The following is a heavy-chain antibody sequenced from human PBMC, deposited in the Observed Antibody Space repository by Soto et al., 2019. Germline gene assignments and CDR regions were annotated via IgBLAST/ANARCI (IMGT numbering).Heavy chain of an antibody. V-gene: IGHV4-4*02. D-gene: IGHD4-17*01. CDR1: GGSMSSSNW. CDR3: ASSEATVLDY. J-gene: IGHJ4*02. Sequence: QVQLQESGPGLVKPSGTLSLTCTVSGGSMSSSNWWNWVRQPPGKGLEWIGEAHHSGRTNYNPSLXSXVXTXXDRPKTHSSLKSSAVTAADPAVYYCASSEATVLDYWGQGTLVTVSS. CDR2: AHHSGRT.